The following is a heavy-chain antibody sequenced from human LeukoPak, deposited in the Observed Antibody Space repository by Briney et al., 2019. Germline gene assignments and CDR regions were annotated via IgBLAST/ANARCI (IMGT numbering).Heavy chain of an antibody. Sequence: ASVKVSCKASGYTFTSYGISWVRQAPRQGLEWMGWINGYNGNTNYAQKFQGRVTMTTDTSTSTAYMELRSLRSDDTAVYYCARDWNNDMDVWGQGTTATVSS. V-gene: IGHV1-18*01. CDR3: ARDWNNDMDV. J-gene: IGHJ6*02. D-gene: IGHD1/OR15-1a*01. CDR2: INGYNGNT. CDR1: GYTFTSYG.